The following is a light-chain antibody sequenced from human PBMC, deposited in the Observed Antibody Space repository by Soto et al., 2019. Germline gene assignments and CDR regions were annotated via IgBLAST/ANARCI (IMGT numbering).Light chain of an antibody. Sequence: DIPMTQSPSSLSASVGDRVTITCRTSQDISNYLAWYQQKPGRVPKLMIYAASTLKSGVPSRFSGGGSGTDLSLTISSLQPEDVATYYCQKYNIAPHTFGGGTKVEIQ. CDR3: QKYNIAPHT. CDR1: QDISNY. J-gene: IGKJ4*01. V-gene: IGKV1-27*01. CDR2: AAS.